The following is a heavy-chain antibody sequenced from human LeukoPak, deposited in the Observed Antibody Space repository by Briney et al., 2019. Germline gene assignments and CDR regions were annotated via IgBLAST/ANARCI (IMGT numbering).Heavy chain of an antibody. V-gene: IGHV3-23*01. CDR2: ISGSGGST. D-gene: IGHD3-22*01. Sequence: GGSLRLSCAASGFTFSSYAMSWVRQAPGKGLEWVSAISGSGGSTYYADSVKGRFTISRYNSKNTLYLQMNSPRAEDTAVYYCAKSQAYYDSRDFDYWGQGTLVTVSS. J-gene: IGHJ4*02. CDR3: AKSQAYYDSRDFDY. CDR1: GFTFSSYA.